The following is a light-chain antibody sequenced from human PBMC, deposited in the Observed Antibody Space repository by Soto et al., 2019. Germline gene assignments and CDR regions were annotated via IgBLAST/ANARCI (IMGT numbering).Light chain of an antibody. CDR2: EVI. CDR3: SSYAGNNNLV. Sequence: QSALTQPPSASGSPGQSVTISCTGTSSDVGAYNFVSWYQQHPGKAPKLMIYEVIRRPSGVPDRFSGSKSGNTASLTVSGLQADDEADYYCSSYAGNNNLVFGGGTKVTVL. CDR1: SSDVGAYNF. J-gene: IGLJ2*01. V-gene: IGLV2-8*01.